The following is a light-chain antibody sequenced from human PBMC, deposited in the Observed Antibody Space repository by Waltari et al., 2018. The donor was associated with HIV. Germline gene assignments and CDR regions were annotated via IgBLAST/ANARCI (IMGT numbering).Light chain of an antibody. CDR2: DVS. Sequence: QSALTQPHSVSGSPGQSLTISCTGTSSYVDTFVSWYQHHPGKAPKAIIYDVSKRPSGVPDRFSGSKSGNTAFLTISGLQAEDEADYHCCSHAGNLIFAFGTGTKVTVL. J-gene: IGLJ1*01. V-gene: IGLV2-11*01. CDR1: SSYVDTF. CDR3: CSHAGNLIFA.